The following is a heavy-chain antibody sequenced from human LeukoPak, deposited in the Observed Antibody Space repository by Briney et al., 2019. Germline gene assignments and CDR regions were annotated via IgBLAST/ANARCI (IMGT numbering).Heavy chain of an antibody. J-gene: IGHJ4*02. V-gene: IGHV3-23*01. CDR2: ISGSGGST. D-gene: IGHD3-22*01. CDR1: GFTFSSYA. Sequence: GGSLRLSCAASGFTFSSYAMTWVRQAPGKGLEWVSAISGSGGSTYYADSVKGRFTISRDNSKNTLYSQMNSLRAEDTAVYYCYIPYYDTSAYKGYWGQGTLVTVSS. CDR3: YIPYYDTSAYKGY.